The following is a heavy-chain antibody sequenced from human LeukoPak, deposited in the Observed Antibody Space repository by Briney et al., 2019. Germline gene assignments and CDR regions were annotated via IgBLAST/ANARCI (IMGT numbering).Heavy chain of an antibody. J-gene: IGHJ3*02. CDR1: GFTFSSYW. CDR3: ARDSRIDAFDI. Sequence: GGSLRLSCAASGFTFSSYWMSWVRQAPGKGLEWAANIKQDGSEKYYVDSVKGRFTISRDNAKNSLYLQMNSLRAEDTAVYYCARDSRIDAFDIWGQGTMVTVSS. D-gene: IGHD6-13*01. CDR2: IKQDGSEK. V-gene: IGHV3-7*01.